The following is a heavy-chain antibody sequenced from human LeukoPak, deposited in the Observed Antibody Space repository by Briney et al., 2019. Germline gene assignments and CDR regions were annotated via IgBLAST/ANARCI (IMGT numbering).Heavy chain of an antibody. CDR3: ARLTSTLVKNYYYYYMYV. V-gene: IGHV4-39*01. CDR2: IYYSGST. Sequence: PSETLSLTCTVYGGSISSSSYYWGWIRQPPGKGLEWIGSIYYSGSTYYNPSLRSRVTISVDTSKNQFSLRLSSVTAADTAVYYCARLTSTLVKNYYYYYMYVWGKGTTVTVSS. J-gene: IGHJ6*03. CDR1: GGSISSSSYY. D-gene: IGHD3-9*01.